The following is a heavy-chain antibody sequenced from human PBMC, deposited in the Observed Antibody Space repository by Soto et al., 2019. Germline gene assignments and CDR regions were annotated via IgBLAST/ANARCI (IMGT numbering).Heavy chain of an antibody. CDR1: GFTFSSYG. J-gene: IGHJ4*02. Sequence: QVQLVESGGGVVQPGRSLRLSCAASGFTFSSYGMHWVRQAPGKGLEWVAVIWYDGSNKYYADSVKGRFTISRDNSKNTLYLKKNSLRAEDTAVYYCARGILVGATLFDYWGQGTLVTVSS. CDR3: ARGILVGATLFDY. CDR2: IWYDGSNK. V-gene: IGHV3-33*01. D-gene: IGHD1-26*01.